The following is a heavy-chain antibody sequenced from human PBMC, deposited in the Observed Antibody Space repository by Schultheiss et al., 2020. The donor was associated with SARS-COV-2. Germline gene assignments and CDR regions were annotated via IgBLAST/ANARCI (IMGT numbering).Heavy chain of an antibody. J-gene: IGHJ4*02. CDR2: IYSGGST. CDR3: ARGDFRGYSYGPFDY. V-gene: IGHV3-66*01. CDR1: GFTFSSYE. D-gene: IGHD5-18*01. Sequence: GGSLRLSCAASGFTFSSYEMSWVRQAPGKGLEWVSVIYSGGSTYYADSVKGRFTISRDNSKNTLYLQMNSLRAEDTAVYYCARGDFRGYSYGPFDYWGQGTLVTVSS.